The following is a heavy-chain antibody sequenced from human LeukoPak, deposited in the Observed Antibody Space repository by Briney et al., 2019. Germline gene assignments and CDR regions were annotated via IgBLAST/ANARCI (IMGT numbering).Heavy chain of an antibody. CDR3: AKSLPGGSGYYPWDY. J-gene: IGHJ4*02. Sequence: GGSLRLSCAASGFTFSSYAMSWVRQAPGKGLEWVSAISGSGGSTYYADSVKGRFTTSRDNSKNTLYLQMNSLRAEDTAVYYCAKSLPGGSGYYPWDYWGQGTLVTVSS. CDR2: ISGSGGST. V-gene: IGHV3-23*01. D-gene: IGHD3-3*01. CDR1: GFTFSSYA.